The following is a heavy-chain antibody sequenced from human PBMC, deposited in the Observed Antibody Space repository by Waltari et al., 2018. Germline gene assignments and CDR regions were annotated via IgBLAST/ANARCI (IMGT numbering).Heavy chain of an antibody. CDR3: ATYVGASVGTAAFDV. V-gene: IGHV4-39*01. CDR2: ISYSGAI. Sequence: QLHLQESGPGLGKPSEPLSLTCRVSGGSIPSPSHYWGWIRQPPGKGLEWTGTISYSGAIYNNPSLKSRLTISVDTSKNQFSLKLSSVTAADTALYYCATYVGASVGTAAFDVWGQGTMVTVSS. CDR1: GGSIPSPSHY. D-gene: IGHD3-16*01. J-gene: IGHJ3*01.